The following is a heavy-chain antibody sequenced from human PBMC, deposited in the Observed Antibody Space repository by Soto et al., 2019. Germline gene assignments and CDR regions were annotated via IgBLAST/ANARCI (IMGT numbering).Heavy chain of an antibody. D-gene: IGHD6-13*01. J-gene: IGHJ3*02. V-gene: IGHV4-34*01. CDR1: GGSFSGYY. CDR2: INHSGST. CDR3: ARPWSSSRRDAFDI. Sequence: SETLSLTCAVYGGSFSGYYWSWIRQPPGKGLERIGEINHSGSTNYNPSLKSRVTISVDTSKNQFSLKLSSVTAADTAVYYCARPWSSSRRDAFDIWGQGTMVTVSS.